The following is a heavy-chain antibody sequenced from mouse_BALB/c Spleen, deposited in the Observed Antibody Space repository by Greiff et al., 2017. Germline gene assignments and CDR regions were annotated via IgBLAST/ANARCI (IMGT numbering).Heavy chain of an antibody. D-gene: IGHD1-2*01. CDR2: IYPGSGST. CDR3: ARKALLRRYFDV. CDR1: GYNFTSYW. V-gene: IGHV1-55*01. Sequence: VQLVESGAELVKPGTSVKLSCKASGYNFTSYWINWVKLRPGQGLEWIGDIYPGSGSTYYNEKFKGKATLTADKSSNTAYMQLSSLTSEDSAVYFCARKALLRRYFDVWGAGTTVTVSS. J-gene: IGHJ1*01.